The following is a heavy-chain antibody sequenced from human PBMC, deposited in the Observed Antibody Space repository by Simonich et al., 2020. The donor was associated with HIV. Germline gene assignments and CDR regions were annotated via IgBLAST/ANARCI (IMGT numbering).Heavy chain of an antibody. J-gene: IGHJ3*02. V-gene: IGHV4-59*12. CDR2: INHSGRI. CDR1: GGSISSYY. D-gene: IGHD6-19*01. Sequence: QVQLQESGPGLVKPSETLSLTCTVSGGSISSYYWSWIRQPPGKGLGWIGEINHSGRINYNPPLTSRVTISVDTSKNQFSLKLSSVTAADTALYYCARGLAGDAFDIWGQGTMVTVSS. CDR3: ARGLAGDAFDI.